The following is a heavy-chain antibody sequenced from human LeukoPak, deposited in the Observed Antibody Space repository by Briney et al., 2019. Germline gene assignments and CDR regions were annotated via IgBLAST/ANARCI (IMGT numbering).Heavy chain of an antibody. CDR2: FYYSGST. CDR3: ARRRWFDP. V-gene: IGHV4-59*12. J-gene: IGHJ5*02. Sequence: PSETLSLTCTVSGGSIGTYCWSWIRQPPGKGLEWIGYFYYSGSTNYNPSLKSRVTISVDTSKNQFSLKLSSVTAADTAVYYCARRRWFDPWGQGTLVTVSS. CDR1: GGSIGTYC.